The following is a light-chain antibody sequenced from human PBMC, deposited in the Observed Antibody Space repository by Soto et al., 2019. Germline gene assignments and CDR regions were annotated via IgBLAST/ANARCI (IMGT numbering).Light chain of an antibody. CDR3: CSYADGSIYF. V-gene: IGLV2-14*03. CDR2: YVD. Sequence: QSVLTQPASVSGSPGQSITISCTGTSRDVGAYDYVSWYLQYPDKAPQLLIYYVDHRPSGVSSRFSGSKSGNTASLAIPGLQAEDEGDYYCCSYADGSIYFFXTGTKVTVL. J-gene: IGLJ1*01. CDR1: SRDVGAYDY.